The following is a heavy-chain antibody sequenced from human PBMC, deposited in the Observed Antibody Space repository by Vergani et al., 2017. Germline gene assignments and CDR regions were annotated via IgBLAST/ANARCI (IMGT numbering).Heavy chain of an antibody. CDR2: IIPIFGTA. V-gene: IGHV1-69*01. CDR1: GGTFSSYA. J-gene: IGHJ4*02. CDR3: ASMKDFWSCSDY. Sequence: QVQLVQSGAEVKKPGSSVKVSCKASGGTFSSYAISWVRQAPGQGLEGMGGIIPIFGTANYAQKFQGRVTITADESTSTAYMELSSLRSEDTAVYYYASMKDFWSCSDYWGQGTLVTVSS. D-gene: IGHD3-3*01.